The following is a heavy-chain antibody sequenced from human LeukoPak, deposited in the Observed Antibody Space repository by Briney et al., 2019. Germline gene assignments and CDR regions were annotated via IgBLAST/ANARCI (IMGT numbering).Heavy chain of an antibody. D-gene: IGHD6-13*01. Sequence: SETLSLTCAVSGHSITNPNWWSWVRQPPGKGLEWIGEIYHSGSTKYNPSLKSRVTISVDTSKNLFSLWLRSVTAADTAVYYCARGSRAAADGMDVWGQGTTVTVSS. CDR2: IYHSGST. J-gene: IGHJ6*02. CDR1: GHSITNPNW. CDR3: ARGSRAAADGMDV. V-gene: IGHV4-4*02.